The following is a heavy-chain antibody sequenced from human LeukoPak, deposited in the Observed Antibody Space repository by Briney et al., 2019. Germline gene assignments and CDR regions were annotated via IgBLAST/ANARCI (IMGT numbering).Heavy chain of an antibody. CDR2: IYYSGNT. CDR3: ARHTSYGSLNFDY. V-gene: IGHV4-59*08. CDR1: GGSISSYY. Sequence: PSEALSLTCTVSGGSISSYYRSWIRQPPGKGLEWIGYIYYSGNTKYNPSLKSRVTISVDTSKNQFSLNLRSVTAADTAVYYCARHTSYGSLNFDYWGQGTLVTVSS. J-gene: IGHJ4*02. D-gene: IGHD5-18*01.